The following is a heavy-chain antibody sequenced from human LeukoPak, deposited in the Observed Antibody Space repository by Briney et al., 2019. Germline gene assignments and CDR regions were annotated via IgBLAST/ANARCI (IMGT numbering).Heavy chain of an antibody. D-gene: IGHD4-23*01. CDR2: IYTSGST. J-gene: IGHJ3*02. Sequence: ASETLSLTCTVSGGSISSGSYYWSWIRQPAGKGLEWIGRIYTSGSTNYNPSLKSRVTISVDTSKNQFSLKLSSVTAADTAVYYCARVSRIQLWFMSSSDYGGNLGAFDIWGQGTMVTVSS. CDR1: GGSISSGSYY. V-gene: IGHV4-61*02. CDR3: ARVSRIQLWFMSSSDYGGNLGAFDI.